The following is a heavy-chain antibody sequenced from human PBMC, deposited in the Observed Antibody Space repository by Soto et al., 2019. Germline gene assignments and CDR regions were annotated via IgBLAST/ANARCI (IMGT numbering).Heavy chain of an antibody. CDR3: ATRTDYYYGSGSLGGMDV. Sequence: QVQLQESGPGLVKPSQTLSLTCTVSGGSISSGSYYWSWIRQLPGKGLEWIGYIYYSGSTYYNPSLKSRVTISVDTSTHQFSLQLNSVTAADTAVYYCATRTDYYYGSGSLGGMDVWGQGTTVTVSS. CDR2: IYYSGST. D-gene: IGHD3-10*01. J-gene: IGHJ6*02. V-gene: IGHV4-31*03. CDR1: GGSISSGSYY.